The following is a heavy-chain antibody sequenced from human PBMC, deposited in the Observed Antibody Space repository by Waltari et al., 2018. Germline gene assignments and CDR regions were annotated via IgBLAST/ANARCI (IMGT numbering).Heavy chain of an antibody. CDR3: ASQPLRLEELSTAQSFPYYFDY. V-gene: IGHV1-69*01. CDR1: GGTFSSYA. D-gene: IGHD3-16*02. CDR2: IIPIFGTA. J-gene: IGHJ4*02. Sequence: QVQLVQSGAEVKKPGSSVKVSCKASGGTFSSYAISWVRQAPAQGLEWMGGIIPIFGTANYAQKFQGRVTITADESTSTAYMELSSLRSEDTAVYYCASQPLRLEELSTAQSFPYYFDYWGQGTLVTVSS.